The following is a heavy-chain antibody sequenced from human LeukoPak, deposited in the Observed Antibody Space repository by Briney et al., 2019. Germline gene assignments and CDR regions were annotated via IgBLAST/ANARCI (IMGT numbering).Heavy chain of an antibody. D-gene: IGHD3-10*01. CDR3: AKSSPHGSGSYYNAYNWFDP. V-gene: IGHV1-46*03. CDR2: INPSGGST. J-gene: IGHJ5*02. Sequence: GASVKVSCKASGYTFTSYYMHWVRQAPGQGLEWMGIINPSGGSTSYAQKFQGRVTMTRDTSTSTVYMGLSSLRSEDTAVYYCAKSSPHGSGSYYNAYNWFDPWGQGTLVTVSS. CDR1: GYTFTSYY.